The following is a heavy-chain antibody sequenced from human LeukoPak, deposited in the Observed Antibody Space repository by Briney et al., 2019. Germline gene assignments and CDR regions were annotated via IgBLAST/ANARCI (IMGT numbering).Heavy chain of an antibody. CDR3: ARDYTLDYGMDV. CDR1: GFTVRSNY. Sequence: PGVSLRLSCAASGFTVRSNYMSWGRQAPGKGLELDSVIYSGGSTCYADSVKGRFTISRDNAKNTLYLQLNSLRAEDTAVYYCARDYTLDYGMDVWGQGTTVTVSS. CDR2: IYSGGST. J-gene: IGHJ6*02. V-gene: IGHV3-53*01.